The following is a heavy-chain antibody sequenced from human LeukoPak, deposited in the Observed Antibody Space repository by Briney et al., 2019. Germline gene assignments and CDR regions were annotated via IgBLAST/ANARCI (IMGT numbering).Heavy chain of an antibody. D-gene: IGHD6-13*01. J-gene: IGHJ4*02. CDR1: GGSISSYY. V-gene: IGHV4-59*12. CDR3: ARDGRSSSWYTSAHNDY. CDR2: IYYSGST. Sequence: SETLSLTCTVSGGSISSYYWSWIRQPPGKGLEWIGYIYYSGSTNYNPSLKSRVTISVDTSKNQFSLKLSSVTAADTAVYFCARDGRSSSWYTSAHNDYWGQGTLVTVSS.